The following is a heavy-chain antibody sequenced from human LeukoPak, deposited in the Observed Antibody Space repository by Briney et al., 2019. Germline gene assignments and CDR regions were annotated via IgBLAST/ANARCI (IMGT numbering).Heavy chain of an antibody. D-gene: IGHD6-13*01. V-gene: IGHV3-30*04. J-gene: IGHJ4*02. CDR2: ISYDGSNK. CDR3: ARAGWVAAAGNFCDY. CDR1: GFTFSSYA. Sequence: GGSLRLSCAASGFTFSSYAMHWVRQAPGKGLEWVAVISYDGSNKYYADSVKGRFTISRDNSKNTLYLQMNSLRAEDTAVYYCARAGWVAAAGNFCDYWGQGTLVTVSS.